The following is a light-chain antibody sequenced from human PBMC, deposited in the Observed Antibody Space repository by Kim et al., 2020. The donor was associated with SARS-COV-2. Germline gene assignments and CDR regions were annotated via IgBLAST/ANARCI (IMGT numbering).Light chain of an antibody. Sequence: EIVLTQSPGTLSLSPGERATLSCRASQSVSKNYLAWYQQKPGQASRLLIYGASSRATGIPDRFSGSGSGTDFILTISRLEPEDFAVYYCQQYGSSPYTFGQGTKLEI. CDR2: GAS. V-gene: IGKV3-20*01. CDR3: QQYGSSPYT. J-gene: IGKJ2*01. CDR1: QSVSKNY.